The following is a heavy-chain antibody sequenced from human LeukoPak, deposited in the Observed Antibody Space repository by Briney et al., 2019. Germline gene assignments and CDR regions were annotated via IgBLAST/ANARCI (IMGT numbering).Heavy chain of an antibody. CDR2: IWYDGGSK. CDR1: GFTFSTYG. Sequence: GGSLRLSCAASGFTFSTYGMHWVRQAPGKGVDWVAVIWYDGGSKYYADSVKCRFTISRDNSKNTVYLQMNSLRAEDTAVYYCARPYGDYARGAVDIWGQGTVVTVSS. D-gene: IGHD4-17*01. CDR3: ARPYGDYARGAVDI. V-gene: IGHV3-33*08. J-gene: IGHJ3*02.